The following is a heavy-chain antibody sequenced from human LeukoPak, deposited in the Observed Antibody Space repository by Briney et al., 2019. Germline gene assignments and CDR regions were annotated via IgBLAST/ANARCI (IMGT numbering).Heavy chain of an antibody. Sequence: GGSLRLSCAASGFTFNNAWMSWVRQAPGKGLEWVSVIYSGGSTYYADSVKGRFTISRDNSKNTLYLQMNSLRAEDTAVYYCARGLPHYDILTGYVHSGVFDYWGQGTLVTVSS. J-gene: IGHJ4*02. CDR1: GFTFNNAW. D-gene: IGHD3-9*01. CDR3: ARGLPHYDILTGYVHSGVFDY. CDR2: IYSGGST. V-gene: IGHV3-66*01.